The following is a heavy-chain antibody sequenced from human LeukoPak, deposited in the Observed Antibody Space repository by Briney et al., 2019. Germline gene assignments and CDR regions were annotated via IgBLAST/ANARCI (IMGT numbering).Heavy chain of an antibody. CDR3: ARNPLRTGDY. CDR2: IYYSGST. J-gene: IGHJ4*02. CDR1: GGSISSSSYY. D-gene: IGHD1-14*01. Sequence: SETLSLTCTVSGGSISSSSYYWGWIRQPPGKGLEWIGSIYYSGSTYYNPSLKSRVTISVDTSKNQFSLKLSSVTAADTAVYYCARNPLRTGDYWGQGTLVTVSS. V-gene: IGHV4-39*01.